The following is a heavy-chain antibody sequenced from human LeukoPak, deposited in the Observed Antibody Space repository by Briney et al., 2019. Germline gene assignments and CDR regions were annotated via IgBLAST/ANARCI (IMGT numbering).Heavy chain of an antibody. CDR3: ARGGYYYDSSGYYYPLGY. CDR1: GFTFSSYA. CDR2: ISYDGSNK. D-gene: IGHD3-22*01. V-gene: IGHV3-30-3*01. Sequence: PGKSLRLSCAATGFTFSSYAMHWVRQAPGKGLEWVAVISYDGSNKYYADSVKGRFTISRDNSKNTLYLQMNSLRAEDTAVYYCARGGYYYDSSGYYYPLGYWGQGTLVTVSS. J-gene: IGHJ4*02.